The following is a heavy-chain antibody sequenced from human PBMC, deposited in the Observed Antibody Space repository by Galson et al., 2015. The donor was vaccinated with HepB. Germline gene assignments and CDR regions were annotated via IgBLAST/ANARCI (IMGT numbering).Heavy chain of an antibody. V-gene: IGHV1-2*02. CDR2: INPNSGGT. Sequence: SVKVSCKASGYTFTGYYMHWVRQAPGQGLEWMGWINPNSGGTNYAQKFQGRVTMTRDTSISTAYMELSRLRSDDTAVYYCARLRRGAAAGLAPDYWGQGTLVTVSS. CDR1: GYTFTGYY. D-gene: IGHD6-13*01. CDR3: ARLRRGAAAGLAPDY. J-gene: IGHJ4*02.